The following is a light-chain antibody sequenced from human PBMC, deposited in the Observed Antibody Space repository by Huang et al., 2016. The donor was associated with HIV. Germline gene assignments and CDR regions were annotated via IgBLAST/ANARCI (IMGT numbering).Light chain of an antibody. V-gene: IGKV1-39*01. CDR3: QQSYNIPRT. Sequence: DIQMTQAPPSLSAAVGDRVIITCRASQIINKSLNWYQQMPGRAPKLLISGASSLQGGVSSRFSGSGSGTDFTLTIRDLQPEDTATYHCQQSYNIPRTFGQGTLLEI. CDR1: QIINKS. CDR2: GAS. J-gene: IGKJ2*01.